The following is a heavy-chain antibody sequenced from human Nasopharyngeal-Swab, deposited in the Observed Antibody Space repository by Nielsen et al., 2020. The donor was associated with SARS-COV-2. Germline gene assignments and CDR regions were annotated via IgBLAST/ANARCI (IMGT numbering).Heavy chain of an antibody. CDR2: ISYDGSNK. CDR3: ARDYEPGAEYSSSWGFDY. CDR1: GFTFSSYG. D-gene: IGHD6-6*01. Sequence: GESLKISCAASGFTFSSYGMHWVRQAPGKGLEWVAVISYDGSNKYYADSVKGRFTISRDNSKNTLYLQMNSLRAEDTAVYYCARDYEPGAEYSSSWGFDYWGQGTLVTVSS. V-gene: IGHV3-30*03. J-gene: IGHJ4*02.